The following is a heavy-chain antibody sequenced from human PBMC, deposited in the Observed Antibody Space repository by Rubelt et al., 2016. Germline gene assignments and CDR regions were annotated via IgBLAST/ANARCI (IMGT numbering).Heavy chain of an antibody. CDR2: IYYDEST. CDR3: AKTLGVVRGYTYGYFSN. Sequence: QVQLQQWGAGLLKPSETLSLTCAVHGGSFSGYYWGWIRQPPGKGLEWIGNIYYDESTYYNPSLKSRVTLSDDTSKNQFSLKLNTVNDADTAVYYCAKTLGVVRGYTYGYFSNWGQGTLVIVSS. CDR1: GGSFSGYY. D-gene: IGHD5-18*01. J-gene: IGHJ4*02. V-gene: IGHV4-34*01.